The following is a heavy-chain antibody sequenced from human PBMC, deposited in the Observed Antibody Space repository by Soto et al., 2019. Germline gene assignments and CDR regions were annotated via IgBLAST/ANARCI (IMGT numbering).Heavy chain of an antibody. D-gene: IGHD4-17*01. J-gene: IGHJ6*02. CDR3: ARIGDYGDYYYGMDV. V-gene: IGHV4-34*01. CDR1: GGSFSGYY. CDR2: INHSGST. Sequence: KPSETLSLTCAVYGGSFSGYYWSWIRQPPGKGLEWIGEINHSGSTNYNPSLKSRVTISVDTSKNQFSLKLSSVTAADTAVYYCARIGDYGDYYYGMDVWGQGTTVTVSS.